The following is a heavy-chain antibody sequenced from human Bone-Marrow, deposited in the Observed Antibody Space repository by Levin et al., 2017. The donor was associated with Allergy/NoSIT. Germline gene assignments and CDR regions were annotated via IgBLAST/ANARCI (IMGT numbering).Heavy chain of an antibody. CDR3: ARDQYSDSRGSRLRDNWFDP. Sequence: GESLKISCAASGFTFSSYSMNWVRQAPGKGLEWVSSITSSGSYIYYADSVKGRFTISRDNARNSLFLQMNSLRAEDTAVYYCARDQYSDSRGSRLRDNWFDPWGQGTLVTVSS. CDR1: GFTFSSYS. V-gene: IGHV3-21*01. J-gene: IGHJ5*02. CDR2: ITSSGSYI. D-gene: IGHD2/OR15-2a*01.